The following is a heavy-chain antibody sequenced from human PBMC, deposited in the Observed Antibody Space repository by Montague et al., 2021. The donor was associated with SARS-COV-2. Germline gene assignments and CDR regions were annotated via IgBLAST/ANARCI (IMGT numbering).Heavy chain of an antibody. CDR1: GTSFSGYY. D-gene: IGHD3-10*01. V-gene: IGHV4-34*01. CDR3: ARLRDGVVPSPILGVGPYYSCDYVDV. CDR2: INHGGST. J-gene: IGHJ6*03. Sequence: SETLSLTCAVHGTSFSGYYWNWIRQPPGKGLEWIGEINHGGSTKYSPSLKSRLTISADTSKNQFSLKLTSVAAADTAVYYCARLRDGVVPSPILGVGPYYSCDYVDVCGRGTTVTVSS.